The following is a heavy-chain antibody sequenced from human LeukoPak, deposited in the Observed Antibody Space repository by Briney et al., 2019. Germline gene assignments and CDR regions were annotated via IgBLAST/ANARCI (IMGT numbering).Heavy chain of an antibody. CDR1: GGSISSYY. J-gene: IGHJ4*02. CDR3: TRGGSNFDY. V-gene: IGHV4-59*01. CDR2: IYYSGST. Sequence: SETLSLTCTVSGGSISSYYWSWVRQPPEKGLQWIGYIYYSGSTNYNPSLKSRVTISVDTSKNQFSLQLTSVTAADTAVYFCTRGGSNFDYWGQGTLVTVSS. D-gene: IGHD3-10*01.